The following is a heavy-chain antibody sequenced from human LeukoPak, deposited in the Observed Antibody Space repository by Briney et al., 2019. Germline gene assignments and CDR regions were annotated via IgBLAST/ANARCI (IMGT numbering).Heavy chain of an antibody. V-gene: IGHV3-48*01. CDR2: ISSSSSTI. Sequence: GGSLRLSCAASGFTFSSYSMNWVRQAPGKGLEWVSYISSSSSTIYHADSVKGRFTISRDNAKNSLYLQMNSLRAEDTAVYYCAGDGDYDFWSGYSRWFDPWGQGTLVTVSS. D-gene: IGHD3-3*01. J-gene: IGHJ5*02. CDR3: AGDGDYDFWSGYSRWFDP. CDR1: GFTFSSYS.